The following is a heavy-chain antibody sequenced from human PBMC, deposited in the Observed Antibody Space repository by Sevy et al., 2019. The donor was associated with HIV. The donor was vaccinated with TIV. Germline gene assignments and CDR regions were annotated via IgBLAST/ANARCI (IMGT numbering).Heavy chain of an antibody. Sequence: ASVKVSCKASGYTFSGYYIHWVRQAPGQGLEWMGWINAGNGNTKYSQKFQGRVTITRDTSASTAYMELSSLRSEDTAVYYCARDGIPGIAVAGLHGMDVWGQGTTVTVSS. CDR1: GYTFSGYY. CDR3: ARDGIPGIAVAGLHGMDV. V-gene: IGHV1-3*01. J-gene: IGHJ6*02. CDR2: INAGNGNT. D-gene: IGHD6-19*01.